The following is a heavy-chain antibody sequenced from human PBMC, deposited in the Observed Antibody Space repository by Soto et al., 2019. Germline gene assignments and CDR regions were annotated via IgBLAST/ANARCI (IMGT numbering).Heavy chain of an antibody. CDR2: IYWDDDK. Sequence: SGPTLVNPTQTLTLTCTFSGFSLSTSGVGVGWIRQPPGKALEWLALIYWDDDKRYSPSLKSRLTITKDTSKNQVVLTMTNMDPVDTTTYYCAHNSHCSSTSCYAGFDYWGQGTLVTVSS. J-gene: IGHJ4*02. V-gene: IGHV2-5*02. CDR1: GFSLSTSGVG. D-gene: IGHD2-2*01. CDR3: AHNSHCSSTSCYAGFDY.